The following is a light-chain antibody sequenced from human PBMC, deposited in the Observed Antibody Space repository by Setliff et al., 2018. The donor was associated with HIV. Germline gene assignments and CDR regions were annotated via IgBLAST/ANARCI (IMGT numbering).Light chain of an antibody. CDR3: SSYTNSVTVV. V-gene: IGLV2-14*01. CDR1: SGDVGFYNF. Sequence: QSVLAQPASVSGSPGQSITISCTGTSGDVGFYNFVSWYQLHPGKAPKLIIYEVSNRPSGVSNRFSGSKSGNTASLTISGLQPEDGADYYCSSYTNSVTVVFGTGTKV. CDR2: EVS. J-gene: IGLJ1*01.